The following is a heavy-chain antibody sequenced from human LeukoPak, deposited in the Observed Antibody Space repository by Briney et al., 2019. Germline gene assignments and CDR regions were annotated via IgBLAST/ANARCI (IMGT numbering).Heavy chain of an antibody. CDR2: ISAYNGNT. Sequence: ASVKVSCKASGYTFTGYYMHWVRQAPGQGLEWMGWISAYNGNTNYAQKLQGRVTMTTDTSTSTAYMELRSLRSDDTAVYYCARDGLLWFGESPGGWFDPWGQGTLVTVSS. CDR3: ARDGLLWFGESPGGWFDP. D-gene: IGHD3-10*01. J-gene: IGHJ5*02. V-gene: IGHV1-18*04. CDR1: GYTFTGYY.